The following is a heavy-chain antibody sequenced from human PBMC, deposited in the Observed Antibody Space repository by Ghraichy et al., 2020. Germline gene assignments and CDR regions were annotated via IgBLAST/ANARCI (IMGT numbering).Heavy chain of an antibody. CDR1: GFIVSKNY. CDR2: ITSGGTP. CDR3: ARRGEISAFGD. V-gene: IGHV3-53*04. D-gene: IGHD3-16*01. J-gene: IGHJ4*02. Sequence: GGSLRLSCAASGFIVSKNYMAWVRQAPGKGLEWVSAITSGGTPYYADSVKGRFTISKHNSENTLDLQMNSLRTEDTAIYYCARRGEISAFGDWGQGVLVSVSS.